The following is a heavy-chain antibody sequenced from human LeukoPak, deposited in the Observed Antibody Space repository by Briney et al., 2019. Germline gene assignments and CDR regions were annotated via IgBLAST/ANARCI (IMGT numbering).Heavy chain of an antibody. CDR2: IDRLGRT. D-gene: IGHD2-2*01. V-gene: IGHV4-34*01. CDR3: ARPVDCSSTFCSGPFDS. J-gene: IGHJ4*02. CDR1: GGSLNHYY. Sequence: SETLSLTCAVYGGSLNHYYWSWIRQPPGKGLEWIGEIDRLGRTNYSPSLENRVTISIDTSKNQFSLKLTSVTAADSAVYYCARPVDCSSTFCSGPFDSWGQGGLVTVSS.